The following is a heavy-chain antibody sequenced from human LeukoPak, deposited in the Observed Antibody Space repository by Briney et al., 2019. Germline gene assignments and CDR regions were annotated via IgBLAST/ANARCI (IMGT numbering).Heavy chain of an antibody. CDR1: GFTFSSYA. V-gene: IGHV3-23*01. CDR3: ARKIPSMSYFDY. J-gene: IGHJ4*02. Sequence: GGSLRLSCAASGFTFSSYAMSWVRQAPGRGLEWVSAISGSGGSTYYADSVKGRFTISRDNSKNTLYLQMNSLRAEDTAVYYCARKIPSMSYFDYWGQGTLVTVSS. CDR2: ISGSGGST. D-gene: IGHD2-2*02.